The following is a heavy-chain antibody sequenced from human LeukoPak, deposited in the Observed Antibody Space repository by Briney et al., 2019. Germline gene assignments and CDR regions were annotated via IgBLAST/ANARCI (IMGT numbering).Heavy chain of an antibody. Sequence: SETPSLTCTVSGGSINSYWSWIRQPAGKGLEWIGRISGSGTITYNPALQSRLSISIDTSNNQFSLKLMSVTAADTAVYYCARDSGTTGEVKFDPWGQGTLVTVSS. CDR2: ISGSGTI. D-gene: IGHD3-10*01. CDR3: ARDSGTTGEVKFDP. J-gene: IGHJ5*02. V-gene: IGHV4-4*07. CDR1: GGSINSY.